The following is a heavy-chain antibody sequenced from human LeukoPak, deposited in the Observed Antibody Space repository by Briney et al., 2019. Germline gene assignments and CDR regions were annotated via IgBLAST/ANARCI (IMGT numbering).Heavy chain of an antibody. V-gene: IGHV3-21*01. CDR3: ARGYDSDPWFDP. CDR2: ISSSSSYI. Sequence: PGGSLRLSCAASGFTFSSYRMNWVRQAPGKGLEWVSSISSSSSYIYYADSVKGRFTISRDNAKNSLYLQMNSLRAEDTAVYYCARGYDSDPWFDPWGQGTLVTVSS. J-gene: IGHJ5*02. CDR1: GFTFSSYR. D-gene: IGHD3-22*01.